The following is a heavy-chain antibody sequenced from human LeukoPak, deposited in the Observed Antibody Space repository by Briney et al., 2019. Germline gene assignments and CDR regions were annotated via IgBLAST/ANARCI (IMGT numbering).Heavy chain of an antibody. V-gene: IGHV3-23*01. CDR1: GFTFSASA. Sequence: GGSLRLSCAASGFTFSASAVHWVRQAPGKGLEWVSAISGSGGSTYYADSVKGRFTISRDNSKNTLYLQMNSLRAEDTAVYYCAKDVTESYYYDSSGYLWGQGTLVTVSS. CDR3: AKDVTESYYYDSSGYL. D-gene: IGHD3-22*01. J-gene: IGHJ4*02. CDR2: ISGSGGST.